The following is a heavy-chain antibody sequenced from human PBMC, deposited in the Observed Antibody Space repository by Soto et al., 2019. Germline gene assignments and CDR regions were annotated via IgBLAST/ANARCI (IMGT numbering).Heavy chain of an antibody. CDR1: GFTFTSYG. V-gene: IGHV3-23*01. CDR3: EKVFAYSSGYVDY. J-gene: IGHJ4*02. CDR2: ISGSGGST. Sequence: GGSLRLSCAASGFTFTSYGMTWVRQAPGKGLEWVSIISGSGGSTAYADSVKGQFAISRDNSKKKLYLQMNSLRAEDTAVYYCEKVFAYSSGYVDYWGQGTLVTVSS. D-gene: IGHD5-18*01.